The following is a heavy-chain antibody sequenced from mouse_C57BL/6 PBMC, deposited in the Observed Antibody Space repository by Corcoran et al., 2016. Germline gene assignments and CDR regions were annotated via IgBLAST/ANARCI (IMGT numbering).Heavy chain of an antibody. CDR2: ISYDGSN. CDR3: ARDQRYAMDY. CDR1: GYSITSGYY. Sequence: DVQLQESGPGLVKPSQSLSLTCSVTGYSITSGYYWNWIRQFPGNKLEWMGYISYDGSNNYNPSLKNRISITRDTSKNQFFLKLNSVTTEDTATYYCARDQRYAMDYWGQGTSVTVSS. V-gene: IGHV3-6*01. J-gene: IGHJ4*01.